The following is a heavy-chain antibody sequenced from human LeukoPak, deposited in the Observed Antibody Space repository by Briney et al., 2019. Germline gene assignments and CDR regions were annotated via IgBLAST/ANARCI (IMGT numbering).Heavy chain of an antibody. D-gene: IGHD5-24*01. J-gene: IGHJ5*02. CDR2: IYHSGST. V-gene: IGHV4-30-2*01. CDR1: GGSISSGGYS. CDR3: ARGDGWFDP. Sequence: PSQTLSLTCAVSGGSISSGGYSWSWIRQPPGKGLEWIGYIYHSGSTYYNPSLKSRVTISVDRSKNQFSLKLSSVTAADTAVYYCARGDGWFDPWGQGTLVTVSS.